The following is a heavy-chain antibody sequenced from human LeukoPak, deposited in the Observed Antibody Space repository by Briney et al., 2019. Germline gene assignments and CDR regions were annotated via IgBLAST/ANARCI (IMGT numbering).Heavy chain of an antibody. Sequence: PSDTLSLTCNVSGGAISISYWIWIRQPPGKELECIGFIYNNGRTIYNPSLKSRVSISVDTSKNQVFLKLTSVSTAHAAVFYFARQAWRTGGWLDPWGQGTLVTVSS. CDR2: IYNNGRT. V-gene: IGHV4-59*08. CDR3: ARQAWRTGGWLDP. D-gene: IGHD3-10*01. CDR1: GGAISISY. J-gene: IGHJ5*02.